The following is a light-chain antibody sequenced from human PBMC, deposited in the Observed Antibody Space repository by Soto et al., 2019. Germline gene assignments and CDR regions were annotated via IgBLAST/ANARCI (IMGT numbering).Light chain of an antibody. CDR2: GAS. Sequence: EIVMTQSPATLSVSPGERATLSCRASQSVSSLLAWYQQQPGQAPRLLIYGASTRATGIPARFSGSGSGTEFTLTISSLQSEDFAVYYCQQYNKWPPMYTFGQGTKLEIK. CDR1: QSVSSL. J-gene: IGKJ2*01. V-gene: IGKV3-15*01. CDR3: QQYNKWPPMYT.